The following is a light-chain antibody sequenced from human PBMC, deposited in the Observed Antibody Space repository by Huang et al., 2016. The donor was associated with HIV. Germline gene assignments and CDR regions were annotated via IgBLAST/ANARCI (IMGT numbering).Light chain of an antibody. J-gene: IGKJ1*01. Sequence: EIVMTQSTATLSVSPGERVTLSCRASQSVSIQLAWYQKTPGQDPRLLIYGASIRATVIPPSFSVSGCGSEFTLTISSLQSEDFAVYYCQQYYNWPPWTFGHGTKVEI. CDR1: QSVSIQ. CDR2: GAS. V-gene: IGKV3-15*01. CDR3: QQYYNWPPWT.